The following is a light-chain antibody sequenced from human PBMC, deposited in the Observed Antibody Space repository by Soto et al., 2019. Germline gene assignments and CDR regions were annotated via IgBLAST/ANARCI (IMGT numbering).Light chain of an antibody. CDR3: QQYYSTPLT. CDR2: WAS. J-gene: IGKJ1*01. V-gene: IGKV4-1*01. Sequence: DIVMTQSPDSLAVSLGERATINCKSSQSVLYSSNNKNYLAWYQQQPGQPPKLLIYWASTRESGVPDRFSGSGSGTDFTLTISSLKAEDVAVYYCQQYYSTPLTFGQVTKVDIK. CDR1: QSVLYSSNNKNY.